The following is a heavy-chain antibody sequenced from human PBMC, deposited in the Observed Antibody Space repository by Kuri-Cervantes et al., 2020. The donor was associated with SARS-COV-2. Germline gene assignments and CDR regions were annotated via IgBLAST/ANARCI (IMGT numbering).Heavy chain of an antibody. CDR2: IKSKTDGGTT. CDR1: GFTFSNAW. CDR3: TSSPTILGVVIISGNS. Sequence: GESLKISCAASGFTFSNAWMSWVRQAPGKGLEWVGRIKSKTDGGTTDYAAPVKGRFTISRDDSKNTLYLQMNSLKTEDTAVYYCTSSPTILGVVIISGNSWGQGTLVTVSS. D-gene: IGHD3-3*01. J-gene: IGHJ4*02. V-gene: IGHV3-15*01.